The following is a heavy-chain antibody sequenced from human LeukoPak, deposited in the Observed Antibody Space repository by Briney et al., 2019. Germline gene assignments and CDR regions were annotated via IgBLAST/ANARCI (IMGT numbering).Heavy chain of an antibody. J-gene: IGHJ4*02. Sequence: PGGSLRLSCEASGFTFSTYAMSWVRQAPGKGLEWVSSITGNGDTTYYADSVKGRFTISRDNSKNTLFLHMNSLRAEDMAIFYCAKHVAVLPAPRNYYFDYWGQGTLVTVSS. CDR1: GFTFSTYA. D-gene: IGHD2-2*01. CDR2: ITGNGDTT. CDR3: AKHVAVLPAPRNYYFDY. V-gene: IGHV3-23*01.